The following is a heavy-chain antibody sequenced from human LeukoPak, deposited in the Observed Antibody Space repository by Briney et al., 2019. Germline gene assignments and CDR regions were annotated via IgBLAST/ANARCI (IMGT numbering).Heavy chain of an antibody. CDR3: ARDGILGYCSSTSCFAYGMDV. V-gene: IGHV3-33*08. CDR1: GFTFSSYG. J-gene: IGHJ6*02. Sequence: PGRSLRLSCAASGFTFSSYGMHWVRQAPGKGLEWVAVIWYDGSNKYYADSVKGRFTISRDNSKNTLYLQMNSLRAEDTAVYYCARDGILGYCSSTSCFAYGMDVWGQGTTDTVSS. D-gene: IGHD2-2*01. CDR2: IWYDGSNK.